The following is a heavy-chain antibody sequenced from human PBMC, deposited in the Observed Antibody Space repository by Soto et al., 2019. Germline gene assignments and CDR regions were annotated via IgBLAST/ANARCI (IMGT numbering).Heavy chain of an antibody. Sequence: SETLSLTCSVLDDSISDSRYYWGWIRHSPEKGLEWIGSISHDGHAYYNPPLKSRVTLLADTSRNQFSLKMKSVTVPKTALYFCAGKVYGDYLRGNWFDPRGQGAPVTVSS. CDR2: ISHDGHA. CDR1: DDSISDSRYY. CDR3: AGKVYGDYLRGNWFDP. D-gene: IGHD4-17*01. J-gene: IGHJ5*02. V-gene: IGHV4-39*01.